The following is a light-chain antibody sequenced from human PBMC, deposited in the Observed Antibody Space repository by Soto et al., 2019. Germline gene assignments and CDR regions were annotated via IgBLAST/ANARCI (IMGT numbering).Light chain of an antibody. CDR2: DVS. CDR3: SSYTSSSLGV. Sequence: QSVLTQPASVSGSPGQSITISCTGTSSDVGGYNYVSWYQQHPGKAPKLMIYDVSNRPSGVSNRFSGSKSGNTASLTISGLQAEDEADYYCSSYTSSSLGVFVTGIKVTVL. J-gene: IGLJ1*01. CDR1: SSDVGGYNY. V-gene: IGLV2-14*01.